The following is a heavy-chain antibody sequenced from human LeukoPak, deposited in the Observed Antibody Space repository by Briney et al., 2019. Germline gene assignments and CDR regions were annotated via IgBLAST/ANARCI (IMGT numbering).Heavy chain of an antibody. J-gene: IGHJ6*02. CDR2: INPNSGVT. CDR1: GYTFTGYY. D-gene: IGHD3-3*01. CDR3: AREGRAFWSGYYIGMDV. Sequence: ASVKVSCKASGYTFTGYYMHWVRQAPGQGLEWMGWINPNSGVTNYAQKFQGRVTMTRDTSISTAYMELTRLRSDDTAVYYCAREGRAFWSGYYIGMDVWGQGTTVTVSS. V-gene: IGHV1-2*02.